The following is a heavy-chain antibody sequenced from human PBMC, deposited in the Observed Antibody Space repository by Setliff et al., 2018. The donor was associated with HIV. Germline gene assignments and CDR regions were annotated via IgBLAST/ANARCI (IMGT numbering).Heavy chain of an antibody. CDR1: GGSISSGGYS. CDR3: TRAEQQLPYCYYYYGMDV. V-gene: IGHV4-30-2*01. Sequence: SETLSLTCAVSGGSISSGGYSWSWIRQPPGKGLEWIGYIYHSGSTYYNPSLKSRVTISVDRSKNQFSLKLSSVTAADTAVYYCTRAEQQLPYCYYYYGMDVWGQGTTVTVSS. J-gene: IGHJ6*02. D-gene: IGHD6-13*01. CDR2: IYHSGST.